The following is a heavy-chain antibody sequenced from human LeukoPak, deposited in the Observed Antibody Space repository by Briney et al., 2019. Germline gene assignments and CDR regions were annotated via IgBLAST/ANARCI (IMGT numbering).Heavy chain of an antibody. J-gene: IGHJ3*02. Sequence: PSETLSLTCTVSGGSISSTIYHWGWIRQPPGKGLEWIGSIYYSGSTYYNPSLKSRVTISVDTSKNQFSLKLSSVTAADTAIYHCAGISGSYSLGAVDIWGQGTMVTVSS. CDR1: GGSISSTIYH. V-gene: IGHV4-39*01. CDR2: IYYSGST. D-gene: IGHD1-26*01. CDR3: AGISGSYSLGAVDI.